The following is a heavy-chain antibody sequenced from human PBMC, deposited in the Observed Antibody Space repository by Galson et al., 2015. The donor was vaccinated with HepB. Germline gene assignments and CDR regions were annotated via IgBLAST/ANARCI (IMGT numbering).Heavy chain of an antibody. D-gene: IGHD3-10*01. CDR3: ARPNMDHEGSYCFDY. CDR2: IIPMFGVL. Sequence: ASGVTFSNFAISWVRQAPGQGLEWMGSIIPMFGVLHLARKFQGRVTMTADASTNTAYMELSSLRSEDTAVYFCARPNMDHEGSYCFDYWGQGTPVTVSS. J-gene: IGHJ4*02. CDR1: GVTFSNFA. V-gene: IGHV1-69*15.